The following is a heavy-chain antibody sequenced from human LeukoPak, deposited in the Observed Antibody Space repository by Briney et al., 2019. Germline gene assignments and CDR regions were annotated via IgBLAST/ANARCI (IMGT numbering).Heavy chain of an antibody. CDR3: ARARAANQDWVEFDP. CDR1: GGSFSGYY. Sequence: PSETLSLTCAVYGGSFSGYYWSWIRQPPGKGLEWVGLIRDSGEAFYADFARGRFAISRDESENTLYLQMNSLRVEDTAVYFCARARAANQDWVEFDPWGQGTPVIVSS. J-gene: IGHJ5*02. CDR2: IRDSGEA. V-gene: IGHV3-66*03. D-gene: IGHD3/OR15-3a*01.